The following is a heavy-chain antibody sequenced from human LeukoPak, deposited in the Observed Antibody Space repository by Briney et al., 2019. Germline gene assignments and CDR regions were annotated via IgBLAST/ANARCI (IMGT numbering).Heavy chain of an antibody. CDR2: IHPSGTL. V-gene: IGHV4-31*03. Sequence: PSQTLSLTCTVSGASFSSGDQYWNWIRQSPGKSLEWIGSIHPSGTLYNNPSLESRVTMSMDTSKNQFSLNLNSVTAADTAVYFCSRGLDTRKLGYWGQGTLVTVSS. CDR3: SRGLDTRKLGY. J-gene: IGHJ4*02. D-gene: IGHD5-18*01. CDR1: GASFSSGDQY.